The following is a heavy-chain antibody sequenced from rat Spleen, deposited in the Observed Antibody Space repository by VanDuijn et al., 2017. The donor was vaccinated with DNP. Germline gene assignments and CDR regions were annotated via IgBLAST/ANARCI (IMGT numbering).Heavy chain of an antibody. V-gene: IGHV5-31*01. CDR3: AARYSSSWFAY. CDR2: ITSSGGSI. Sequence: EVQLVESGGELVQPGRSLKLSCVASGFTFNNYWMTWIRQVPGKGLEWVASITSSGGSIYYPDSVKGRFTISRDDAKNTLYLQMNSLRSEDTATYYCAARYSSSWFAYWGQGTLVTVSS. D-gene: IGHD1-2*01. CDR1: GFTFNNYW. J-gene: IGHJ3*01.